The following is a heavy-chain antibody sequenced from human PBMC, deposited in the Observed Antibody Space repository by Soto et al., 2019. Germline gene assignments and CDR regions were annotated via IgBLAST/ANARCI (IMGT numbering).Heavy chain of an antibody. CDR2: ISGSGGST. J-gene: IGHJ4*02. D-gene: IGHD3-10*01. CDR3: AKDGSRRSYYGSGSYYNDY. Sequence: GGSLRLSCAASGFTFSSYAMSWVRQAPGKGLEWVSAISGSGGSTYYADPVKGRFTISRDNSKNTLYLQMNSLRAEDTAVYYCAKDGSRRSYYGSGSYYNDYWGQGTLVTVSS. CDR1: GFTFSSYA. V-gene: IGHV3-23*01.